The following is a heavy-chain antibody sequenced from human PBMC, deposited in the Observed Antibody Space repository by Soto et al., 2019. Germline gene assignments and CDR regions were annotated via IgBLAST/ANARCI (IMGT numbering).Heavy chain of an antibody. CDR2: ISVSGGST. CDR1: GFTFRNYA. J-gene: IGHJ5*02. D-gene: IGHD5-12*01. V-gene: IGHV3-23*01. Sequence: PGGSLRLSCAASGFTFRNYAMNWVRQAPGKGLEWVSGISVSGGSTYYADSVKGRFTVSRDNSKNTVFLQMNSLRAEDTAVYYSLATITSGNWFDPWGQGTLVTVSS. CDR3: LATITSGNWFDP.